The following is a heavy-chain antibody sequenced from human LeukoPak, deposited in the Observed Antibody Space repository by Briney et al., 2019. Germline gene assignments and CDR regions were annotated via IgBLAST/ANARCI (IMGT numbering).Heavy chain of an antibody. CDR1: GFTFSSYA. CDR2: ISYDGSNK. CDR3: AREGGTMIVVVIYYFDY. J-gene: IGHJ4*02. D-gene: IGHD3-22*01. Sequence: SGRSLRLSCAASGFTFSSYAMHWVRQAPSKGLEWVAVISYDGSNKYYADSVKGRFTIPRDNSKNTLYLQMNSLRAEDTAVYYCAREGGTMIVVVIYYFDYWGQGTLVTVSS. V-gene: IGHV3-30*01.